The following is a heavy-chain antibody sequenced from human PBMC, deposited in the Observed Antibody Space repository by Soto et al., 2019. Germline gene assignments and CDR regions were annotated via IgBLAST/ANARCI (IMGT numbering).Heavy chain of an antibody. J-gene: IGHJ4*02. D-gene: IGHD6-13*01. CDR2: IYSSGST. Sequence: QVQLQESGPGLVKPSETLSLTCTVSGGSIRSYYWSWIRQTPGKGLDWIGYIYSSGSTNYNPSLKSRVTLSIDTSKNQFSLQLSSVTAADTAVYHCARSSAGSNYFDYWGRGTLVTVSS. CDR3: ARSSAGSNYFDY. CDR1: GGSIRSYY. V-gene: IGHV4-59*01.